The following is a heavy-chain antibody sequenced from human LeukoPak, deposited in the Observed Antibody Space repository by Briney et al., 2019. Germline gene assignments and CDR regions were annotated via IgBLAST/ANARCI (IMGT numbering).Heavy chain of an antibody. Sequence: GPSLRLSWTGAGFTSGNYGISWVRQEPGKWLEWVVFIRRNAFGGTGAYSGAVKGRFTIITGESKSSAYMPMNSMTREDTAVYYCTSHSNGWFRHFDYWGQGTLVTVSS. CDR2: IRRNAFGGTG. V-gene: IGHV3-49*04. CDR1: GFTSGNYG. CDR3: TSHSNGWFRHFDY. D-gene: IGHD6-19*01. J-gene: IGHJ4*02.